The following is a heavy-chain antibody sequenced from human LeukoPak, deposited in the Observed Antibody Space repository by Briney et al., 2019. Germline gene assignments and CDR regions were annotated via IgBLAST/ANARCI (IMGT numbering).Heavy chain of an antibody. CDR3: ARDNARGMDV. V-gene: IGHV3-48*01. D-gene: IGHD2-8*01. J-gene: IGHJ6*01. CDR1: GFTFSSYG. Sequence: GGSLRLSCAASGFTFSSYGMHWVRQAPGKGLEWVSYISSSSSTIYYADSVKGRFTISRDNAENSLYLQMNSLRAGDTAVYYCARDNARGMDVWGQGTTVTVSS. CDR2: ISSSSSTI.